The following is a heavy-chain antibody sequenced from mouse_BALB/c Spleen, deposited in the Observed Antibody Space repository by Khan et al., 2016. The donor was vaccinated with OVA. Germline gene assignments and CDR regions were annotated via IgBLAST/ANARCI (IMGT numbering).Heavy chain of an antibody. V-gene: IGHV3-8*02. Sequence: EVQLQESGPSLVKPSQTLSLTCSVTGDSITSGFWNWIRKFPGNKFEYMGYVTYSGNTYYNPSLKSRLSITRDTSKSQYYLQLNSVTTEDTATYFCARSYGSLTRDYWGQGTLVTVSS. D-gene: IGHD1-1*01. CDR1: GDSITSGF. CDR2: VTYSGNT. CDR3: ARSYGSLTRDY. J-gene: IGHJ4*01.